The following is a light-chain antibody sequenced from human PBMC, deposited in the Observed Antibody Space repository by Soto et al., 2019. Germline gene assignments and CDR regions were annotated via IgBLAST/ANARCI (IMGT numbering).Light chain of an antibody. CDR2: AAS. Sequence: EIAMTQSLATLSVSPGERGTLSCRASQSVSSNLAWYQQKPGQAPRLLIHAASARATGIPARFRGSGSGTDITLTISSLQSEVFAVYYCQQYNNWPYTFGQGTKVDIK. CDR1: QSVSSN. V-gene: IGKV3-15*01. J-gene: IGKJ2*01. CDR3: QQYNNWPYT.